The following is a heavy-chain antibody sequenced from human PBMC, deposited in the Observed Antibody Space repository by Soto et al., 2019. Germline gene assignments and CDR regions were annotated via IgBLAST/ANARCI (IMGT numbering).Heavy chain of an antibody. CDR3: AKGGRQWLVTSDFNY. CDR1: GFTFSSYG. CDR2: VSHDGRNT. D-gene: IGHD6-19*01. V-gene: IGHV3-30*18. J-gene: IGHJ4*02. Sequence: GGSLRLSCAASGFTFSSYGMHWVRQAPGKGLEWVAVVSHDGRNTHYADSVKGRFTISRDSSKNTVSLEMTSLRAEGTAVYYCAKGGRQWLVTSDFNYWSQGALVTVSS.